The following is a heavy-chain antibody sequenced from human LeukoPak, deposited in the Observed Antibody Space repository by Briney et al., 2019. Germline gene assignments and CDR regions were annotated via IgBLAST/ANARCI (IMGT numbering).Heavy chain of an antibody. CDR2: IKHDGSEE. D-gene: IGHD6-19*01. CDR1: GFTFSSYW. V-gene: IGHV3-7*04. Sequence: PGGSLRLSCAASGFTFSSYWMGWVRQAPGKGLEWVANIKHDGSEEYYVGSVRGRFSISRDNAKSSLYLQMNSLRAEDTAVYFCARDERQYFHASSGRFDYWGQGILVTVSS. CDR3: ARDERQYFHASSGRFDY. J-gene: IGHJ4*02.